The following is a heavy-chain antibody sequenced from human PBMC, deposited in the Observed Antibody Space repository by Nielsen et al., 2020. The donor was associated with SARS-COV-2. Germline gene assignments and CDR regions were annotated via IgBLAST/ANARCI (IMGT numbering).Heavy chain of an antibody. V-gene: IGHV3-23*01. J-gene: IGHJ6*02. D-gene: IGHD2-2*02. Sequence: GGSLRLSCAASGFTFNIYAMAWVRRAPGRGLQWVTGVSASGGSTYYTDSVKGRFSISRDNSKNTLYLQMHSLSVEDTAVYYCARDRLRVYCSSTSCYIYYYYYYGMDVWGQGTTVTVSS. CDR1: GFTFNIYA. CDR3: ARDRLRVYCSSTSCYIYYYYYYGMDV. CDR2: VSASGGST.